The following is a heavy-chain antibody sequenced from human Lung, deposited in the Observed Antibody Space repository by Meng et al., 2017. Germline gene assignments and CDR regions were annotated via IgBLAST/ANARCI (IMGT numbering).Heavy chain of an antibody. Sequence: QLQLQESGSGLVKPAQTRSRTGAGSGGSITSGGSSWSWIRQPPGKGLDWIGYIYDSGSAYYNSSLKSRVSMSVDRSKNQFSLKLTSVTAADTAVYFCAREYCSSANCYYDYWGRGSLVTVSS. CDR3: AREYCSSANCYYDY. J-gene: IGHJ4*02. D-gene: IGHD2-2*01. CDR1: GGSITSGGSS. CDR2: IYDSGSA. V-gene: IGHV4-30-2*01.